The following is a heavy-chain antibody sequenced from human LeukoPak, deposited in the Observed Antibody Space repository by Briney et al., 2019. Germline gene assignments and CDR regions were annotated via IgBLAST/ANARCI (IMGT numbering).Heavy chain of an antibody. CDR3: ARQGLLYYFDY. J-gene: IGHJ4*02. CDR2: IYYSGST. D-gene: IGHD2-15*01. V-gene: IGHV4-39*01. CDR1: GGSISSSSYY. Sequence: SETLSLTCTVSGGSISSSSYYWGWIRQPPGKGLEWIGSIYYSGSTYYNPSLRSRVTISVDTSKNQFSLKLSSVTAADTAVYYCARQGLLYYFDYWGQGTLVTVSS.